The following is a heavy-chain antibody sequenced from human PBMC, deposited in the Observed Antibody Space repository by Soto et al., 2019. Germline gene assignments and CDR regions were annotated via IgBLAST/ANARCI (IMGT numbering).Heavy chain of an antibody. CDR2: IDPSGGST. V-gene: IGHV1-46*01. Sequence: QVRLVQSGAEVKKPGASVSISCKTSGFTFTTYYIHWVRQAPGQGLEWMGMIDPSGGSTTYAQKFQGRITMTGDMSTSTVYLELSSLRSEDTAVYYCARVTYDTTGYYAFWGQGTLVTVSS. CDR3: ARVTYDTTGYYAF. D-gene: IGHD3-22*01. J-gene: IGHJ4*02. CDR1: GFTFTTYY.